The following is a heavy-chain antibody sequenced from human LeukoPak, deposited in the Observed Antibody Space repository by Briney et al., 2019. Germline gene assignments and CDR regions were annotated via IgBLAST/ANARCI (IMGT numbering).Heavy chain of an antibody. Sequence: PGGSLRLSCAASGFTFSSYGMHWVRQAPGKGLEWVAVISYDGSNKYYADSVKGRFTISRDNAKNSLYLQMNSLRAEDTAVYYCARFEYNWNDAYYYGMDVWGQGTTVTVSS. D-gene: IGHD1-1*01. J-gene: IGHJ6*02. V-gene: IGHV3-30*03. CDR1: GFTFSSYG. CDR3: ARFEYNWNDAYYYGMDV. CDR2: ISYDGSNK.